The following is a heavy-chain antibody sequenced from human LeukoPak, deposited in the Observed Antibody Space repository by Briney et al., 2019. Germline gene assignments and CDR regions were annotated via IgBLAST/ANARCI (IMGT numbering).Heavy chain of an antibody. J-gene: IGHJ6*02. CDR3: AKESYYDFWSGFVERYYYGMDV. CDR1: GFTFSSYG. V-gene: IGHV3-30*18. D-gene: IGHD3-3*01. CDR2: ISCDGSNK. Sequence: GGSLRLSCAASGFTFSSYGMHWVRQAPGKGLEWVAVISCDGSNKYYADSVKGRFTISRDNSKNTLYPQMNSLRAEDTAVYYCAKESYYDFWSGFVERYYYGMDVWGQGTTVTVSS.